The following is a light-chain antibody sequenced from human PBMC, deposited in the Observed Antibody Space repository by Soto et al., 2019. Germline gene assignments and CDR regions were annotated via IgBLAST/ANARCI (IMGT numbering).Light chain of an antibody. CDR3: QQFNNYPT. Sequence: TQSPATRSASVGDRVTITCRASQGISSALAWYQQKPGKAPKLLIYDASSLESGVPSRFSGSGSGTDFTLTISSLQPEDFATYYCQQFNNYPTFGQGTRLEIK. CDR1: QGISSA. CDR2: DAS. J-gene: IGKJ5*01. V-gene: IGKV1D-13*01.